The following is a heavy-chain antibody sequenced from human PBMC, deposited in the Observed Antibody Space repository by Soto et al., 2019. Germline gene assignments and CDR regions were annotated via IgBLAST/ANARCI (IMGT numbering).Heavy chain of an antibody. CDR2: IYYSGST. D-gene: IGHD2-21*02. J-gene: IGHJ4*02. Sequence: PSETLSLTCTVSGDSISSYYWSWIRQPPGKGLEWIGYIYYSGSTNYNPSLKSRVTISVDTSKKQFSLKLSSVTAADTAVYYCARDVKEDGSLTHSSDFWGQGPLVTLSS. CDR3: ARDVKEDGSLTHSSDF. CDR1: GDSISSYY. V-gene: IGHV4-59*01.